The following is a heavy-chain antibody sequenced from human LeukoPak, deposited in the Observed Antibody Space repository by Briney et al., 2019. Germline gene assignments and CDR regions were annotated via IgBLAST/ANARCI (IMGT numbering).Heavy chain of an antibody. J-gene: IGHJ4*02. CDR1: GFTLSNYW. D-gene: IGHD6-13*01. Sequence: GGSLRLSCAASGFTLSNYWMSWVRQAPGKGLEWVANIKDDGSGKYYVDSLKGRFTISRDNAKNSLYLQMNSLRAEDTAVYYCARVGYSSSWSPSDYWGQGALVTVSS. V-gene: IGHV3-7*01. CDR3: ARVGYSSSWSPSDY. CDR2: IKDDGSGK.